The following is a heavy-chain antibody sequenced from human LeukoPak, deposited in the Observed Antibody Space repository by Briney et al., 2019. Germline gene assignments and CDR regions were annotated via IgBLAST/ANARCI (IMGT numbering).Heavy chain of an antibody. V-gene: IGHV4-34*01. CDR2: INHSGST. CDR3: ARVGLPYYYGSGSYSPASNAFDI. Sequence: SETLSLTCAVYGGSFSGYYWSWIRQPPGKGLEWIGEINHSGSTNYNPSLKSRVTISVDTFKNQFSLKLSSVTAADTAVYYCARVGLPYYYGSGSYSPASNAFDIWGQGTMVTVSS. CDR1: GGSFSGYY. J-gene: IGHJ3*02. D-gene: IGHD3-10*01.